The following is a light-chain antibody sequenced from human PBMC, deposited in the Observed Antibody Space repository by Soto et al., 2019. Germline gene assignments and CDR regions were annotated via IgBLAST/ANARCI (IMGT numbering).Light chain of an antibody. V-gene: IGKV3-11*01. CDR2: DAS. CDR1: QSVSSN. CDR3: QQRSNWVT. Sequence: EIVLTQSPATLSVSPEERATLSCRASQSVSSNLAWYQQKPGQAPRLLIYDASNRATGVPARLSGSGSGTEFTLTISSLEPEDFAVYYCQQRSNWVTFGHGTRLEIK. J-gene: IGKJ5*01.